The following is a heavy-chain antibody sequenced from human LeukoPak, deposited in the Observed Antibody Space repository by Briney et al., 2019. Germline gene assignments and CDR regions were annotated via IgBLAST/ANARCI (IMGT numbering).Heavy chain of an antibody. CDR3: ARFGITVVRGGEYYFDY. J-gene: IGHJ4*02. Sequence: PSETLSLTCTVSGGSISSSSYYWGWIRQPPGKGLEWIGYIYYSGSTNYNPSLKSRVTISVDTPKNQFSLMLSSVTAADTAVYYCARFGITVVRGGEYYFDYWGQGTLVTVSS. D-gene: IGHD3-10*01. V-gene: IGHV4-61*05. CDR1: GGSISSSSYY. CDR2: IYYSGST.